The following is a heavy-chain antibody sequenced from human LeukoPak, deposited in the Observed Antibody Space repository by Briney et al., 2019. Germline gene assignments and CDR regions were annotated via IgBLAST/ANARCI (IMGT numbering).Heavy chain of an antibody. V-gene: IGHV4-59*01. CDR1: SGSFRTYY. CDR3: ARVGLSYFDSSGYYYADAFDI. J-gene: IGHJ3*02. CDR2: IFYNEGT. D-gene: IGHD3-22*01. Sequence: SETLSLTCTVSSGSFRTYYWSWIRQPPGKGLEWIGYIFYNEGTSYNPSLKSRVTISVDTSKNQFSLKLSSVTAADTAVYYCARVGLSYFDSSGYYYADAFDIWGQGTMVTVSS.